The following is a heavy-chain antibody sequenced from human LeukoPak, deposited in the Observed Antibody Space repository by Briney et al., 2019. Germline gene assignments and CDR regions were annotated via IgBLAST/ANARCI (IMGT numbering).Heavy chain of an antibody. D-gene: IGHD5-24*01. V-gene: IGHV4-34*01. CDR3: ARGAQRWLQLGGGALSY. CDR2: INHSGST. CDR1: GGSFSGYY. J-gene: IGHJ4*02. Sequence: PSETLSLTCAVYGGSFSGYYWSWIRQPSGKGLEWIGEINHSGSTNYNPSLKSRVTISVDTSKNQFSLKLSSVTAADTAVYYCARGAQRWLQLGGGALSYWGQGTLVTVSS.